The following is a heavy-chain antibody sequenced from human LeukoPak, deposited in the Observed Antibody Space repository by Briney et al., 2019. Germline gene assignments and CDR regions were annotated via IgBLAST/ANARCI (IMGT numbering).Heavy chain of an antibody. D-gene: IGHD3-16*01. CDR3: AASSGVTLGRF. V-gene: IGHV4-31*03. Sequence: PSETLSLTCTVSGGSISNGANYYNWIRQHPGKGLEWIGYIYYTGITSYNPSLKSRVTMSVDTSMNQLSLKLTSLTAADTAVYYCAASSGVTLGRFWGQGTLVTVSS. J-gene: IGHJ4*02. CDR2: IYYTGIT. CDR1: GGSISNGANY.